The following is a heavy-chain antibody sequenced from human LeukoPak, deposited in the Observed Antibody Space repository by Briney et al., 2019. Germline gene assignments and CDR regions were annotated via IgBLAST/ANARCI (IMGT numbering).Heavy chain of an antibody. Sequence: ASVKVSCKASGYTFTGYYMHWVRQAPGQGLEWMGWINPNSGGRNYAQKFQGRVTMTRDTSISTAYMELSRLRSDDTAVYYCARDLVFAVTKATDYWGQGTLVTVSS. CDR3: ARDLVFAVTKATDY. V-gene: IGHV1-2*02. CDR1: GYTFTGYY. CDR2: INPNSGGR. D-gene: IGHD4-17*01. J-gene: IGHJ4*02.